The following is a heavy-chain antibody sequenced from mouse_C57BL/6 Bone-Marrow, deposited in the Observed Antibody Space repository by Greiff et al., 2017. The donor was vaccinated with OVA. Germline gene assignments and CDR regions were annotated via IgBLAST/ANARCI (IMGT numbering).Heavy chain of an antibody. CDR2: IYPGSGNT. Sequence: VQLQQSGAELVRPGASVKLSCKASGYTFTDYYINWVKQRPGQGLEWIARIYPGSGNTYYNEKFKGKATLTTEKSSSTAYMQLSSLTSEDSADYLCAIECHHSNPWYFDVWGTGTTVTVSS. CDR1: GYTFTDYY. CDR3: AIECHHSNPWYFDV. D-gene: IGHD2-5*01. V-gene: IGHV1-76*01. J-gene: IGHJ1*03.